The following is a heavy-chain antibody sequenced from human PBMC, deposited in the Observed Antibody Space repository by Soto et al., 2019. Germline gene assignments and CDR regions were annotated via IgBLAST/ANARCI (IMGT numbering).Heavy chain of an antibody. Sequence: TPDSGWTVSGGPVSSGVYYWSWIRQHPGKGLEWIGYSYYSGSTYYNPSLKSRVTIPVDTSKNQFSLKLSSVTAADTAVYYCARDGIVVVNNYGMDVWGQGTTVTVSS. J-gene: IGHJ6*02. CDR1: GGPVSSGVYY. CDR3: ARDGIVVVNNYGMDV. V-gene: IGHV4-31*02. CDR2: SYYSGST. D-gene: IGHD2-21*01.